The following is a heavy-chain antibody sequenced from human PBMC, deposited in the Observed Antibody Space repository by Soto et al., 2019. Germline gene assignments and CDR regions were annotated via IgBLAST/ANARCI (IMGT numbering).Heavy chain of an antibody. CDR2: IGASGDIT. Sequence: PGGSLSLSCAASGFSFTNFAMSWVRQAPGKGLEWVAGIGASGDITWYADSVKGRLSISRDNSKNTLYLQLNSLRFEDTAVYYCAKDDFTDRGDDDFDYWGPGTLVTVSS. J-gene: IGHJ4*02. CDR1: GFSFTNFA. D-gene: IGHD2-21*02. V-gene: IGHV3-23*01. CDR3: AKDDFTDRGDDDFDY.